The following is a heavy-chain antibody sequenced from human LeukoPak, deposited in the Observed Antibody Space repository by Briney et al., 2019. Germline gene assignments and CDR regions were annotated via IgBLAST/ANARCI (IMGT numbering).Heavy chain of an antibody. J-gene: IGHJ5*02. CDR3: ARDSSGYFHWFDP. D-gene: IGHD3-22*01. Sequence: GGSLRLSCAASGFTLSSYEMNWVRQAPGKGLEWVSYISSSGSTIYYADSVKGRFTISRDNAKNSLYLQMNSLRAEDTAVYYCARDSSGYFHWFDPWGQGTLVTVSS. CDR1: GFTLSSYE. V-gene: IGHV3-48*03. CDR2: ISSSGSTI.